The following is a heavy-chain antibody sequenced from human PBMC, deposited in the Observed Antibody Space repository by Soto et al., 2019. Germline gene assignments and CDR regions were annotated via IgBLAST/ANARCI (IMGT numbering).Heavy chain of an antibody. CDR1: GYTFSDYW. Sequence: GASLKISCKGSGYTFSDYWIAWVRQMPGKGLEWMGIIYPGDSDTRYRPSFPGQVTISADKSISTAYLQLSSLKASDTAIYYCARAPPGRDGYNRFDFWGQGTLVTVSS. V-gene: IGHV5-51*01. CDR2: IYPGDSDT. D-gene: IGHD5-12*01. CDR3: ARAPPGRDGYNRFDF. J-gene: IGHJ4*02.